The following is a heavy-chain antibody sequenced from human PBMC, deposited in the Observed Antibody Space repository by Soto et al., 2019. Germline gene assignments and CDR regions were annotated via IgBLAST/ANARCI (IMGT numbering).Heavy chain of an antibody. CDR3: ARDRYGGFDY. D-gene: IGHD3-9*01. Sequence: SETLSLTCSVSGGSIDSRSYFWGWIRQAPGKGLEWIASINNRGKTYYSPSLKSRLTISVDTSKNQFALKLSSVTAADTAVYYCARDRYGGFDYWGLGTLVTSPQ. CDR2: INNRGKT. CDR1: GGSIDSRSYF. J-gene: IGHJ4*02. V-gene: IGHV4-39*02.